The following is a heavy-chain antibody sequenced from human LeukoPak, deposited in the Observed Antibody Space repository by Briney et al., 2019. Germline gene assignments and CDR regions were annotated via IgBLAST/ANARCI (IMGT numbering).Heavy chain of an antibody. V-gene: IGHV3-30*02. CDR2: IRYDGSNK. CDR3: AKSISSGLAATAVGAQFDY. D-gene: IGHD1-26*01. CDR1: GFTFSSYG. Sequence: GGSLRLSCAASGFTFSSYGMHWVRQAPGKGLEWVAIIRYDGSNKNYADSVRGRFTISRDNSKNTLYLQMNSLRAEDTAVYYCAKSISSGLAATAVGAQFDYWGQGILVTVSS. J-gene: IGHJ4*02.